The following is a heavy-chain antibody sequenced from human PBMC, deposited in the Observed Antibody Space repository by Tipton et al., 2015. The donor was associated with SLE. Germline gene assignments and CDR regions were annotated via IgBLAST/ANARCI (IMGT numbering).Heavy chain of an antibody. CDR2: ISSSSSYI. V-gene: IGHV3-21*03. J-gene: IGHJ3*02. CDR3: ARGGNYYGSGSPDVFDI. CDR1: GFPFTNVW. D-gene: IGHD3-10*01. Sequence: SLRLSCAASGFPFTNVWMHWVRQAPGKGLEWVSFISSSSSYIYYADSVKGRFTISRDNAKNSLYLQMNSLRAEDTAVYYCARGGNYYGSGSPDVFDIWGQGTMVTVSS.